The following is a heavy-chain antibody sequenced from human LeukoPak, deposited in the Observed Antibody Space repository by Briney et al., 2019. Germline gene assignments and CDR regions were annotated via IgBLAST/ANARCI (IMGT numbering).Heavy chain of an antibody. V-gene: IGHV3-11*01. CDR3: ARGTYYDFWSGSSNSYYFDY. J-gene: IGHJ4*02. CDR2: ISSSGSTL. Sequence: GGSLRLSCAASGFTFSDYYMGWICQAPGKGLEWVSYISSSGSTLYYADSVKGRFTISRDNAKNSLFLQMNSLRAEDTAVFYCARGTYYDFWSGSSNSYYFDYWGQGTLVTVSS. D-gene: IGHD3-3*01. CDR1: GFTFSDYY.